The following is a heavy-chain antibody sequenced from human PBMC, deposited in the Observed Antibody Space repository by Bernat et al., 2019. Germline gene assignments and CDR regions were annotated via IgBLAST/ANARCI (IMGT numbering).Heavy chain of an antibody. CDR1: GFTFSSYA. CDR3: AKGMTMGALYYFDC. Sequence: EVQLLESGGGLVQPRGSLRLSCAASGFTFSSYAMSWVRQAPGKGLEWVSAISGSGGSTYYADSVKGQFTISRDNSKNTLYLQLNSLRADDTAVFFCAKGMTMGALYYFDCWGQGTLVTVSS. D-gene: IGHD1-26*01. CDR2: ISGSGGST. J-gene: IGHJ4*02. V-gene: IGHV3-23*01.